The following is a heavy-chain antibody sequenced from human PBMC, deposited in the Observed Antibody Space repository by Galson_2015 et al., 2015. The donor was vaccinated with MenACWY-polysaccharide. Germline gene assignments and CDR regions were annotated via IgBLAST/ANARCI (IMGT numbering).Heavy chain of an antibody. Sequence: ETLSLTCTVSGGSISSSYWSWLRQPAGKGLEWIGRIYTNGSTNYNPSLKSRVTMSVDTSKNQFSLKLSSVTAADTAVYYCARDGSPLYCSSTSCLGATNWFDPWGQGTLVTVSS. J-gene: IGHJ5*02. CDR1: GGSISSSY. CDR2: IYTNGST. CDR3: ARDGSPLYCSSTSCLGATNWFDP. V-gene: IGHV4-4*07. D-gene: IGHD2-2*01.